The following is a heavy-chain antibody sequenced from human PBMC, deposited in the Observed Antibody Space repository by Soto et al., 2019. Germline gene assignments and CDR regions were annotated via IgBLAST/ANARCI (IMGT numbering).Heavy chain of an antibody. CDR2: ISYDGSNE. D-gene: IGHD6-19*01. V-gene: IGHV3-30*18. Sequence: GGSLRLSCAASGFTFSSFGMHWVRQAPGRGLEWVAVISYDGSNEYFADSVKGRFTISRDNSKNTLYLQMNSLRAEDTAVYYCAKEKHSGWYYFDYWGQGTLVTVSS. CDR1: GFTFSSFG. J-gene: IGHJ4*02. CDR3: AKEKHSGWYYFDY.